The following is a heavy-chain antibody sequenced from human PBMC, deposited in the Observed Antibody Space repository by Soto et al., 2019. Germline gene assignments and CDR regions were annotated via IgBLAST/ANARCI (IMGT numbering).Heavy chain of an antibody. CDR2: TYYRSKWYN. J-gene: IGHJ6*02. V-gene: IGHV6-1*01. CDR3: ARGVQVRYCSSTSCYYYYYGMDV. CDR1: GDSVSSNSAA. D-gene: IGHD2-2*01. Sequence: TLSLTCAISGDSVSSNSAAWNWIRQSPSRGLEWLGRTYYRSKWYNDYAVSVKSRITINPDTSKNQFSLQLNSVTPEDTAVYYCARGVQVRYCSSTSCYYYYYGMDVWGQGTTVTVSS.